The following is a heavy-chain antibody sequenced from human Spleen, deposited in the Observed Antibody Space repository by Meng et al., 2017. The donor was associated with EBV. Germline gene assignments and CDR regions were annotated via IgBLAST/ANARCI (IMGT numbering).Heavy chain of an antibody. D-gene: IGHD5-12*01. J-gene: IGHJ5*02. Sequence: QITLKESGPTLVKPTETLTLTCTFSGFSLSSSGVGVVWIRQPPGKALEWLAVIYWDDDVRYRPSLEIRLSLTKDTSKNQVALTMTNMDPVDTATYYCAHTVSGAGWFDTWGQGTLVTVSS. CDR3: AHTVSGAGWFDT. CDR1: GFSLSSSGVG. V-gene: IGHV2-5*02. CDR2: IYWDDDV.